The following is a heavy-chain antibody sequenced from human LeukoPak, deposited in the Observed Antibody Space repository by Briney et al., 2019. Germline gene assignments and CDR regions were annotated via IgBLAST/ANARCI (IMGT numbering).Heavy chain of an antibody. CDR2: TSYDGIHK. J-gene: IGHJ4*02. V-gene: IGHV3-30-3*01. D-gene: IGHD3-10*01. CDR3: ARDNIAGSGSSD. CDR1: RFTFSRSA. Sequence: PGGSLRPSCTDSRFTFSRSAMHWVRQAPGKGLEWVAVTSYDGIHKYYADSVQGRFTISRDNSKNTLYLQMNSLRVEDTAVYYCARDNIAGSGSSDWGQGTLVTVSS.